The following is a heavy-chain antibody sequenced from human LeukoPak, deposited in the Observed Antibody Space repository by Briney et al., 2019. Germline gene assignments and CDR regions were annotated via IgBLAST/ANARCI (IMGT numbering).Heavy chain of an antibody. Sequence: GGSLRLSCAASGSTVSSNYMSWVRQAPGKGLEWVSVIYSGGSTYYADSVKGRFTISRDNSKNTLYLQMNSLRAEDTDVYYCAKGDDYGDYPDLYYYYYMDVWGKGTTVTVSS. CDR2: IYSGGST. D-gene: IGHD4-17*01. V-gene: IGHV3-66*01. CDR1: GSTVSSNY. CDR3: AKGDDYGDYPDLYYYYYMDV. J-gene: IGHJ6*03.